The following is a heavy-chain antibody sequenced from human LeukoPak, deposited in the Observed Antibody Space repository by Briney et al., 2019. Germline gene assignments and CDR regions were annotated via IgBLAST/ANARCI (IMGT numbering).Heavy chain of an antibody. J-gene: IGHJ5*02. V-gene: IGHV4-38-2*02. CDR3: ARAMNRSGDYLGFDP. CDR1: GYSISSGYY. D-gene: IGHD3-3*01. Sequence: SETLSLTCTVSGYSISSGYYWGWIRQPPGKGLECIGTMYHSGSTFYNPSHKSRVTISVDTSKNQFSLKLTSMTAADTAAYYCARAMNRSGDYLGFDPWGLGIVVTVSS. CDR2: MYHSGST.